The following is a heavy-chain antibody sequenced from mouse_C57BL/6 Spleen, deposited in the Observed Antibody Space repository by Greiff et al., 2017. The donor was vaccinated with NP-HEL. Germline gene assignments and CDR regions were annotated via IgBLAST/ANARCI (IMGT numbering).Heavy chain of an antibody. CDR2: LDPETGGT. CDR3: TRSGGNGPWYFDV. Sequence: QVQLQQSGAELVRPGASVTLSCKASGYTFTDYEMHWVKQTPVHGLEWIGALDPETGGTAYNQKFKGKAILTADKSSSTAYMELRSLTSEDSAVYYCTRSGGNGPWYFDVWGTGTTVTVSS. V-gene: IGHV1-15*01. D-gene: IGHD2-1*01. CDR1: GYTFTDYE. J-gene: IGHJ1*03.